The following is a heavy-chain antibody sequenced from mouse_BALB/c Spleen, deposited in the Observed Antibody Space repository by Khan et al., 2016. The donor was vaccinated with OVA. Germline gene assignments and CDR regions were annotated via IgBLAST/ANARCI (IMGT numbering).Heavy chain of an antibody. CDR3: ARQGGIYDGPFDY. Sequence: EVELVESGGDLVKPGGSLKLSCAASGFTFNNYAMSWVRQTPEKRLEWVATVSSGGSFTYYPDSVTGRFTISRDHAKNTLYLQMSSLRSEDTAMYYCARQGGIYDGPFDYWGQGTTLTVSS. V-gene: IGHV5-9-3*01. D-gene: IGHD2-3*01. CDR1: GFTFNNYA. CDR2: VSSGGSFT. J-gene: IGHJ2*01.